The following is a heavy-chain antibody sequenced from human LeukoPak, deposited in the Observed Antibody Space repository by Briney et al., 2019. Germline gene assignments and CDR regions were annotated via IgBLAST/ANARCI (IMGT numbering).Heavy chain of an antibody. CDR1: GFTFSSYG. V-gene: IGHV3-30*02. D-gene: IGHD3-10*01. Sequence: GGSLRLSCAASGFTFSSYGMHWVRQAPGKGLEWVAFIRYDGSNKYYADSVKGRFTISRDNSKNTLYLQMNSLRAEDTAVYYCAKEATYGSGSYYYYFDYWGQGTLVTVSS. CDR3: AKEATYGSGSYYYYFDY. CDR2: IRYDGSNK. J-gene: IGHJ4*02.